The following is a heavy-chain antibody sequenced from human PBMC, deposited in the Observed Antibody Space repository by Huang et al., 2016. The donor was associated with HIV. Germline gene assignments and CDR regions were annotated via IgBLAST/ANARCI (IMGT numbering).Heavy chain of an antibody. CDR3: ARLPFDYVWGTQRQTALDELDV. J-gene: IGHJ3*01. D-gene: IGHD3-16*01. CDR1: GGSIHSGSYY. Sequence: QLQLQESGPGLVRPSETLSLTCSVSGGSIHSGSYYWGWIRQPPGKGLEWIASVFYGGKTFYNPSLKSRGSMSVDTSKKRFSLNLSSVTAADTAVYFCARLPFDYVWGTQRQTALDELDVWGQGTMVTVSS. V-gene: IGHV4-39*01. CDR2: VFYGGKT.